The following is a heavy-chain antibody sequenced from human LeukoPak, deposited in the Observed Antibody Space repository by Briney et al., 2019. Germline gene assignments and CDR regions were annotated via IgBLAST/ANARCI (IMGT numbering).Heavy chain of an antibody. Sequence: GGSLRLSCAASGITVSSNYMSWVRQAPGKGLEWVSVIYSGGSTYYADSVKGRFTISRDNSKNTLYLQMNSLRAEDTAVYYCAKVGWGSYYFDYWGQGTLVTVSS. D-gene: IGHD2-21*01. CDR2: IYSGGST. CDR1: GITVSSNY. V-gene: IGHV3-53*01. CDR3: AKVGWGSYYFDY. J-gene: IGHJ4*02.